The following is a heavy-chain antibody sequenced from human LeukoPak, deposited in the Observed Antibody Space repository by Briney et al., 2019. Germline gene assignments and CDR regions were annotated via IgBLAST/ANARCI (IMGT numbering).Heavy chain of an antibody. CDR2: IKQDGSEK. D-gene: IGHD3-10*01. J-gene: IGHJ4*02. Sequence: GGSLRLSCAASGFTFSSYWMRWVRQAPGKGLEWVANIKQDGSEKQYADSVKGRFTISRDNAKKSLYLQMSSLRAEDTAVYYCARRSGSYSADFDLWGQGTLVTVSS. CDR1: GFTFSSYW. CDR3: ARRSGSYSADFDL. V-gene: IGHV3-7*01.